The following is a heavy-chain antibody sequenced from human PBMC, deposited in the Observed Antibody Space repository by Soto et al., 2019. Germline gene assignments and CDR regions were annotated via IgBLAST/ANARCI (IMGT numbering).Heavy chain of an antibody. CDR3: ARLDYGGNSGGPDY. D-gene: IGHD4-17*01. CDR2: IYYSGST. CDR1: GGSISSSSYY. V-gene: IGHV4-39*01. Sequence: QLQLQESGPGLVKPSETLSLTCTVSGGSISSSSYYWGWIRQPPGKGLEWIGSIYYSGSTYYNPSLTSRVTISVDTSKNQFSLKLSSVTAADTAVYYCARLDYGGNSGGPDYWGQGTLVTVSS. J-gene: IGHJ4*02.